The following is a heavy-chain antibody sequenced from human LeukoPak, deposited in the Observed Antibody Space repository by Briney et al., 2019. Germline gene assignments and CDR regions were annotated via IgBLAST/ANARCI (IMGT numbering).Heavy chain of an antibody. CDR2: ISYDGSKK. D-gene: IGHD1-26*01. CDR1: GFTFSSYA. V-gene: IGHV3-30*04. CDR3: AKASRVGATGSFDY. Sequence: GGSLRLSCAASGFTFSSYAMHWVRQAPGKGLEWVAVISYDGSKKYYADSVKGRFTISRDNSKNTLYLQMNSLRAEDTAVYYCAKASRVGATGSFDYWGQGTLVTVSS. J-gene: IGHJ4*02.